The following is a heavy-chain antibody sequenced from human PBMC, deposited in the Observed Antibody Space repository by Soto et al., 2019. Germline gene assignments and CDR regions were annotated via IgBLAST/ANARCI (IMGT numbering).Heavy chain of an antibody. CDR2: IYYSGST. Sequence: QVQLQESGPGLVKSSQTLSLTCTVSGGSISSDGNYWSWIRQHPGKGLEWIGYIYYSGSTNYNPSLKSRVTISVDTSKNQLSLKLNSVTAEDTAVYYCARARMVRGIIYYFGMAVWGQGTTVTVSS. V-gene: IGHV4-31*03. CDR1: GGSISSDGNY. J-gene: IGHJ6*02. D-gene: IGHD3-10*01. CDR3: ARARMVRGIIYYFGMAV.